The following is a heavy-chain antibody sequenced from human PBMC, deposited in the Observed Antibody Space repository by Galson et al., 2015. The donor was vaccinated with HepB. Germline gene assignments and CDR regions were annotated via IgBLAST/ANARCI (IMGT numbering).Heavy chain of an antibody. Sequence: SLRLFCAASGFTFSSYDMHWVRQAPGKGLEWVAVIWYDGSNKYYADSVKGRFTISRDNSKNTLYLQMNSLRAEDTAVYYCARDRGDIVGATGIDYWGQGTLVTVSS. CDR3: ARDRGDIVGATGIDY. CDR1: GFTFSSYD. D-gene: IGHD1-26*01. J-gene: IGHJ4*02. V-gene: IGHV3-33*01. CDR2: IWYDGSNK.